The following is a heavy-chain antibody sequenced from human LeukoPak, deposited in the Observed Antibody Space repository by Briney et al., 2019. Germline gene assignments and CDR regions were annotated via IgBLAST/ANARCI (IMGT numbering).Heavy chain of an antibody. J-gene: IGHJ4*02. Sequence: GSLRLSCAASGFTFSSYGMSWVRQAPGKGLEWVSAISGSGGSTYYADSVKGRFTISRDNSKNTLYLQMNSLRAEDTAVYYCAKDPSSSWFGDYFDYWGQGTLVTVSS. D-gene: IGHD6-13*01. CDR2: ISGSGGST. V-gene: IGHV3-23*01. CDR3: AKDPSSSWFGDYFDY. CDR1: GFTFSSYG.